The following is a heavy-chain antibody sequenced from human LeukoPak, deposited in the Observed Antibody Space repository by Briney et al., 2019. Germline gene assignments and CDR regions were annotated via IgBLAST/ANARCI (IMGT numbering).Heavy chain of an antibody. CDR1: GFTFSSYA. V-gene: IGHV3-30*01. D-gene: IGHD2-8*01. J-gene: IGHJ4*02. Sequence: GGSLRLSCAASGFTFSSYAMHWVRQAPGKGLEWVAVISYDGSNKYYADSVKGRFTISRDNSKNTLYLQMNSLRAEDTAVYYCARDFSTLGYCNNGVCFYFDYWGQGTLATVSS. CDR3: ARDFSTLGYCNNGVCFYFDY. CDR2: ISYDGSNK.